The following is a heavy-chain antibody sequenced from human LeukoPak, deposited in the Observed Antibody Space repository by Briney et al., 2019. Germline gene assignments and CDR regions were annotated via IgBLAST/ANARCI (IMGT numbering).Heavy chain of an antibody. D-gene: IGHD4-17*01. CDR2: IGSSGRII. CDR3: ARGLVNGDYPFNP. CDR1: GFSFSDYY. J-gene: IGHJ5*02. Sequence: GGSLRLSCAASGFSFSDYYMSWIRQAPGKGLEWVSDIGSSGRIIYYADSVKGRFTISRDKAKNSVYLEMNSLRAEDTAIYYCARGLVNGDYPFNPWGQGTLVTVSS. V-gene: IGHV3-11*04.